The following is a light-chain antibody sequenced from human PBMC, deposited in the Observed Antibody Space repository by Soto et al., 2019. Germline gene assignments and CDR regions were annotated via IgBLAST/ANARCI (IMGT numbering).Light chain of an antibody. CDR1: SNDVGGYNH. J-gene: IGLJ2*01. V-gene: IGLV2-14*01. CDR2: EVS. CDR3: NSYRSTDTVV. Sequence: QSALTQPASVSGSPGQSITISCTGTSNDVGGYNHVSWYQQHPGKAPKLIIYEVSYRPSGVSNRFSGSKSGNTASLTISGHQAEDEADYYCNSYRSTDTVVFGRGTKLIVL.